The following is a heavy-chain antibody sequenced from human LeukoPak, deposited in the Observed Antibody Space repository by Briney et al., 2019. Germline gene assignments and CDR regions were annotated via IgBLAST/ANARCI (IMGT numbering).Heavy chain of an antibody. CDR2: INPNSGGT. CDR3: ARDGYGDYLEYFDS. J-gene: IGHJ4*02. D-gene: IGHD4-17*01. CDR1: GYTFTCHY. V-gene: IGHV1-2*02. Sequence: ASVKVSCKASGYTFTCHYMHWVRQAPGQGLEWMGWINPNSGGTNYAQKFQGGVTMTRDTSISTAYMELSRLRSDDTAVYYCARDGYGDYLEYFDSWGQGTLVTVSS.